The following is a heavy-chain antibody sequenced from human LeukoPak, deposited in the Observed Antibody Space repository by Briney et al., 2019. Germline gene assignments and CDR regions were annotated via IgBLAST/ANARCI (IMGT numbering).Heavy chain of an antibody. CDR3: AREGSGSGVDY. V-gene: IGHV3-48*01. CDR2: ISSSSTI. CDR1: GFTFSSYS. J-gene: IGHJ4*02. D-gene: IGHD3-10*01. Sequence: PGGSLRLSCAASGFTFSSYSMNWVRQAPGKGLEWVSYISSSSTIHYADSVKGRFTISRDNAKNSLYLQMNSLRAEDTAVYYCAREGSGSGVDYWGQGTLVTVSS.